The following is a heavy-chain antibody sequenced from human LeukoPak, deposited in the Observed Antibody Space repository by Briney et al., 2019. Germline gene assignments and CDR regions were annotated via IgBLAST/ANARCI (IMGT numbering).Heavy chain of an antibody. D-gene: IGHD6-19*01. CDR2: IYHLGST. Sequence: PSGTLSLTCAVPGGSISTSNWWTWVRQSPGKGLEWIGEIYHLGSTNYNPSLESRVTISVDTSENQFSLRLDSVTAADTAVYYCARGALIVVTGAYYYNGMDVWGQGTTVTVS. CDR1: GGSISTSNW. J-gene: IGHJ6*02. V-gene: IGHV4-4*02. CDR3: ARGALIVVTGAYYYNGMDV.